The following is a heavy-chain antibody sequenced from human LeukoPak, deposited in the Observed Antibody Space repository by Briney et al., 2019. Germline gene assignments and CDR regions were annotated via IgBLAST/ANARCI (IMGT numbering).Heavy chain of an antibody. CDR1: GFTFNSHG. J-gene: IGHJ4*02. D-gene: IGHD3-22*01. Sequence: SGGSLRLSCAASGFTFNSHGMHWVRQAPGKGLEWVAFIRYDGSNKYYADSVKGRFTISRDNSKNTLYLQMNSLRAEDTAVYYCAKHDSSGYSFDYWGQGTLVTVSS. V-gene: IGHV3-30*02. CDR3: AKHDSSGYSFDY. CDR2: IRYDGSNK.